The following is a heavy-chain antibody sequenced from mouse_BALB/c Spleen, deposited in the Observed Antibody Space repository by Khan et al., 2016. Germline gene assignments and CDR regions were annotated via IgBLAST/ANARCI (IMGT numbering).Heavy chain of an antibody. CDR1: GFDFSRYW. Sequence: EVKLLESGGGLVQPGGSLKLSCAASGFDFSRYWMSWVRQAPGKGLEWIGEINPDSSTINYTPSLKDKFIISRDNAKNTMYLQLSKVKSEDTALYFWASTFWYFDVWGAGTTVTVSS. V-gene: IGHV4-1*02. CDR2: INPDSSTI. CDR3: ASTFWYFDV. J-gene: IGHJ1*01.